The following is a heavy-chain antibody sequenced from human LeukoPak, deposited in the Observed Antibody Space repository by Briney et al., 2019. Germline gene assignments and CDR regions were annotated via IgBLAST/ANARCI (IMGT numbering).Heavy chain of an antibody. V-gene: IGHV3-74*01. D-gene: IGHD1-14*01. J-gene: IGHJ5*02. CDR3: GTKQSLAPQPVS. CDR1: GFTFSKYW. CDR2: INTDGTVT. Sequence: GGSLRLSCAASGFTFSKYWMLWVRQAPGKGLESVSRINTDGTVTTYADSVKGRFTVSRDNADNTMVLQMNSVRGEDTAVFYCGTKQSLAPQPVSWGQGTPVTVSS.